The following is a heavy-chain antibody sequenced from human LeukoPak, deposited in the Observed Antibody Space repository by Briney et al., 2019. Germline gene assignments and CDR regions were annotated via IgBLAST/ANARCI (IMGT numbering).Heavy chain of an antibody. CDR2: VYAGGIT. CDR1: GFTARTNH. Sequence: PGGSLSPPCPASGFTARTNHMSWVRQAPGKGLEWVSVVYAGGITYYADSVKGRFSISSDNSKNTLYLQMNSLRAEDTAVYYCASGSGNWLLIYSWGQGTLVTVSS. CDR3: ASGSGNWLLIYS. D-gene: IGHD3-10*01. J-gene: IGHJ4*02. V-gene: IGHV3-66*01.